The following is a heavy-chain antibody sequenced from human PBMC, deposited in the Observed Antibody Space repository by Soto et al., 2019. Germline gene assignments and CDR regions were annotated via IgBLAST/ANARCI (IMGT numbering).Heavy chain of an antibody. Sequence: SETLSLTCTVSGGSISSSSYYWGWIRQPPGKGLEWIGSIYYSGSTYYNPSLKSRVTISVDTSKNQFSLELSSVTAADTAVYYCARDGNNRDPSGQYYYDVFDIWGQGTMVTVSS. D-gene: IGHD3-10*01. CDR3: ARDGNNRDPSGQYYYDVFDI. V-gene: IGHV4-39*02. CDR2: IYYSGST. J-gene: IGHJ3*02. CDR1: GGSISSSSYY.